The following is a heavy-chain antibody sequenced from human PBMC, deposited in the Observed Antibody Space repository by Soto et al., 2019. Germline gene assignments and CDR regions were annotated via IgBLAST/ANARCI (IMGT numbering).Heavy chain of an antibody. Sequence: QVQLQESGPGLVKPSGTLSLTCVVSGDSISSPKWWTWLRQPPGKGLEWIGDLLHGGTTNYNPSLKSRVFLSVDTSQNQFSLNLTSLTASGTAIYYCAYSTGWYRHDVWGHGTSVTGSS. V-gene: IGHV4-4*02. D-gene: IGHD6-19*01. CDR1: GDSISSPKW. J-gene: IGHJ3*01. CDR2: LLHGGTT. CDR3: AYSTGWYRHDV.